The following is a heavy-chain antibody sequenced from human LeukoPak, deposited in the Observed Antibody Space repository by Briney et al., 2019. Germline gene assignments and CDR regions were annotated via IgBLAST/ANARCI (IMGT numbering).Heavy chain of an antibody. CDR3: AGVWVSSGYSAFDY. Sequence: SETLSLTCTVSGGSISSYYWSWIRQPPGKGLEWIGYIYYSGSTNYNPSLKSRVTISVDTSKNQFSLKLSSVTAADTAVYYCAGVWVSSGYSAFDYWGQGTLVTVSS. V-gene: IGHV4-59*01. CDR1: GGSISSYY. D-gene: IGHD3-22*01. CDR2: IYYSGST. J-gene: IGHJ4*02.